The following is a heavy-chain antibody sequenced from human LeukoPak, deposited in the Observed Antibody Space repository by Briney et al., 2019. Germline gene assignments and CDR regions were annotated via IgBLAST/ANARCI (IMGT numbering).Heavy chain of an antibody. CDR2: INHSGST. Sequence: GSLRLSCAASGFTFSDYYMSWIRQPPGKGLEWIGEINHSGSTNYNPSLKSRVTISVDTSKNQFSLKLSSVTAADTAVYYCARDRTHYYYGMDVWGQGTTVTVSS. V-gene: IGHV4-34*01. CDR1: GFTFSDYY. J-gene: IGHJ6*02. CDR3: ARDRTHYYYGMDV.